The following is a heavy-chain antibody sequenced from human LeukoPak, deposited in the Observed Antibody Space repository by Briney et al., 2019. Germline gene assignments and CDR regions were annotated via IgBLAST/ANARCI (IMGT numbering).Heavy chain of an antibody. CDR3: VKDATYSYDLVTYFDY. CDR1: GFTFSSYA. J-gene: IGHJ4*02. V-gene: IGHV3-64D*06. Sequence: GGSLRLSCSASGFTFSSYAMHWVRQAPGKGLEYVSAISSNGGSTYYADSVKGRFTISRDNSKNTLYLQMSSLRAEDTAVYYCVKDATYSYDLVTYFDYWGQGTLVTVSS. CDR2: ISSNGGST. D-gene: IGHD5-18*01.